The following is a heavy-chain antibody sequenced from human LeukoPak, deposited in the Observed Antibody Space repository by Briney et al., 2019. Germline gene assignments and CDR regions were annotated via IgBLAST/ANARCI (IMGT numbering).Heavy chain of an antibody. D-gene: IGHD1-26*01. Sequence: PAKTLSLTCTVSGDSISTSGYYWGWLRQPPGKGLEWLGSIYFSGSTYYNPSLKNRVSISVDTSKNQFSLKLTSVTAADTAVYYCARHKGSYSHLDCWGQGTLVTVSS. V-gene: IGHV4-39*01. CDR2: IYFSGST. CDR1: GDSISTSGYY. CDR3: ARHKGSYSHLDC. J-gene: IGHJ4*02.